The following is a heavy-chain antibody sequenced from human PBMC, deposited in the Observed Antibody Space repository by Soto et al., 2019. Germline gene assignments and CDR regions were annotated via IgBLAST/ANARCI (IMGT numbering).Heavy chain of an antibody. D-gene: IGHD3-22*01. CDR1: GYTFTGYY. V-gene: IGHV1-2*02. J-gene: IGHJ6*02. CDR3: ARGGPQYYASSGYLGGMAG. CDR2: INPTSGGI. Sequence: VQLVQSGAEVKKPGASVKVSCKASGYTFTGYYMHWVRQAPGQGLEWMGWINPTSGGINYAQKFPGRVTMTRYTSISTAYMELSRLISDDTAGYYCARGGPQYYASSGYLGGMAGWGHGTTVTVSS.